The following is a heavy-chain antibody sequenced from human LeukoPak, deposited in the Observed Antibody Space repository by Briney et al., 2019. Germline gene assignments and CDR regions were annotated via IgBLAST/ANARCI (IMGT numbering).Heavy chain of an antibody. J-gene: IGHJ4*02. CDR3: ARDQKGKDY. Sequence: GESLRLSCDASGFTFPNHWMSWVRQAPGKGLEWVANINGDGSQKYHVDSVKGRFTISRDNAKSSLYLEMNSLRAEDTAMYYCARDQKGKDYWGQGTLVTDSS. CDR2: INGDGSQK. V-gene: IGHV3-7*01. CDR1: GFTFPNHW.